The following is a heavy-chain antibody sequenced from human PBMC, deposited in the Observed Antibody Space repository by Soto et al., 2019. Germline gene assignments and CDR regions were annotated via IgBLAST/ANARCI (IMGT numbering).Heavy chain of an antibody. V-gene: IGHV1-69*12. Sequence: QVQLVQSGAEVKKPGSSVKVSCKASGGTFSSYAISWVRQAPGQGLEWMGGIIPIFGTANYAQKFQGRVTITADESTSTAYMELSSLRSEDTAVYYCAFGYYYGSGSYLIGVRGFDPWGQGTLVTVSS. J-gene: IGHJ5*02. CDR2: IIPIFGTA. CDR1: GGTFSSYA. CDR3: AFGYYYGSGSYLIGVRGFDP. D-gene: IGHD3-10*01.